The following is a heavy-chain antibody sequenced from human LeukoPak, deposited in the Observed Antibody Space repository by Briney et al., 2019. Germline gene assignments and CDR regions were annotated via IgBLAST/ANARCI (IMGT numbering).Heavy chain of an antibody. D-gene: IGHD3-3*01. V-gene: IGHV1-69*05. Sequence: SVKVSCKASGGTFSSYAISWVRQAPGQGLEWMGGIIPIFGTANYAQKFQGRVTMTRDTSISTAYMELSRLRSDDTAVYYCARAIPDYDFWSGYLFWFDPWGQGTLVTVSS. CDR2: IIPIFGTA. J-gene: IGHJ5*02. CDR3: ARAIPDYDFWSGYLFWFDP. CDR1: GGTFSSYA.